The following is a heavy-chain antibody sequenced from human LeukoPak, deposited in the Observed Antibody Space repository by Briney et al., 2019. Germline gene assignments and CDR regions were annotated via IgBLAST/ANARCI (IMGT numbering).Heavy chain of an antibody. V-gene: IGHV1-69*05. J-gene: IGHJ6*03. CDR2: IIPIFGTA. CDR1: GGTFSSYA. D-gene: IGHD2-15*01. CDR3: ARVKNVRYCSGGSCYSSFDYYYYMDV. Sequence: SVKVSCKASGGTFSSYAISWVRQAPGQGLEWMGGIIPIFGTANYAQKFQGRVTMTRDMSTSTVYMELSSLRSEDTAVYYCARVKNVRYCSGGSCYSSFDYYYYMDVWGKGTTVTVSS.